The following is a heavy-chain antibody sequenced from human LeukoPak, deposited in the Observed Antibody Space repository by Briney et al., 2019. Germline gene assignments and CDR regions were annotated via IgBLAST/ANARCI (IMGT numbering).Heavy chain of an antibody. CDR1: GGSISSYY. V-gene: IGHV4-59*01. D-gene: IGHD2-15*01. J-gene: IGHJ6*03. Sequence: PSETLSLTCTVSGGSISSYYWSWIRQPPGKGLEWIGYIYYSGSTNYNPSLKSRVTISVDTSKNQFSLKLSSVTAADTAVYYCARSVEGYRSGGSCYSYYYYMDVWGKGTTVTVSS. CDR3: ARSVEGYRSGGSCYSYYYYMDV. CDR2: IYYSGST.